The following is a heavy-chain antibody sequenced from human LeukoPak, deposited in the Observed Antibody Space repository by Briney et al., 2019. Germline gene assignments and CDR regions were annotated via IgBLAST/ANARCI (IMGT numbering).Heavy chain of an antibody. V-gene: IGHV3-53*01. CDR3: VRVWYSGSSPRWYYLDY. CDR1: GFTFSRYS. Sequence: PGGSLRLSCAASGFTFSRYSMNWVRQAPGKGLECVSVIHTGDSTYYADSVKGRFTISRDNSKKTVFLQMNSLRAEDTAVYYCVRVWYSGSSPRWYYLDYWGQGALVTVSS. D-gene: IGHD1-26*01. CDR2: IHTGDST. J-gene: IGHJ4*02.